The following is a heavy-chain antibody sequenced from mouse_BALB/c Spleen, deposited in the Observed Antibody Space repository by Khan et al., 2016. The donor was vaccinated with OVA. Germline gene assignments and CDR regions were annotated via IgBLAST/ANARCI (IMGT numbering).Heavy chain of an antibody. Sequence: EVQLVESGPGLVKPSQSLSLTCTVTGYSITSGYAWTWIRQFPGNKLEWMGYISYSGVPRYTPSLTSRISIPRDTSKNQFFLQLKSVTTEDTATDYCERGNYYGYYVDDWGKGTTRTGSS. CDR2: ISYSGVP. V-gene: IGHV3-2*02. CDR3: ERGNYYGYYVDD. CDR1: GYSITSGYA. D-gene: IGHD1-1*01. J-gene: IGHJ2*01.